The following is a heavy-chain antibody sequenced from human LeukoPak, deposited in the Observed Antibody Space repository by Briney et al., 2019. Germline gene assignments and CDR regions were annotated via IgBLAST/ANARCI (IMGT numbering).Heavy chain of an antibody. CDR3: ARVTVTTFSPTDYMDV. CDR2: ISTSSRNI. V-gene: IGHV3-21*01. D-gene: IGHD4-17*01. J-gene: IGHJ6*03. Sequence: GGSLRLSCAASGLTFRSYAMNWVRQAPGKGQEWVSCISTSSRNIFQADSVKGRFTISRDNAKNSLYLQMNSLRAEDTAVYYCARVTVTTFSPTDYMDVWGKGTTVTISS. CDR1: GLTFRSYA.